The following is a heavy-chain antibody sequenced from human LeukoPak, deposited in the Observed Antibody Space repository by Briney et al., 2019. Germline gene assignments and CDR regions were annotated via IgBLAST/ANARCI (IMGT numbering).Heavy chain of an antibody. Sequence: GGSLRLSCAASGFTFSSYRMTWVRQAPGKGLEWVSCISSSSSTIYYADSVKGRFTISRDNAKNSLYLQMNSLRAEDTAVYYCAPQGLRLGELSFHYWGQGTLVTVSS. D-gene: IGHD3-16*02. CDR2: ISSSSSTI. CDR1: GFTFSSYR. V-gene: IGHV3-48*01. CDR3: APQGLRLGELSFHY. J-gene: IGHJ4*02.